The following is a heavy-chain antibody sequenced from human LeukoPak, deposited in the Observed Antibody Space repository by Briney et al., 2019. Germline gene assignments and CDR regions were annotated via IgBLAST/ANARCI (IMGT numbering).Heavy chain of an antibody. Sequence: PSGTLSLTCAVSGGSISSSNWWSWVRQPPGKGLEWIGNIYYSGSTYYYPSLKSRVTISVDTSKNQFSLKLSSVTAADTAVYYCARGDYYGSGSPQVYWGQGTLVTVSS. J-gene: IGHJ4*02. CDR3: ARGDYYGSGSPQVY. D-gene: IGHD3-10*01. V-gene: IGHV4-4*02. CDR2: IYYSGST. CDR1: GGSISSSNW.